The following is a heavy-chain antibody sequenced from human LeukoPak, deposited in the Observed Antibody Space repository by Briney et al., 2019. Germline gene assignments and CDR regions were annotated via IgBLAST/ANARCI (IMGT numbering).Heavy chain of an antibody. CDR1: GGSISSYY. Sequence: KPSETLSLTCTVSGGSISSYYWSWIRQPPGKGLEWIGYIYYSGSTNYNPSLKSRVTISVDTSKNQFSLKLSSVTAADTAVYYCARDGGYCSSTSCYNNTTRAHYYYCGMDVWGQGTTVTVSS. CDR3: ARDGGYCSSTSCYNNTTRAHYYYCGMDV. D-gene: IGHD2-2*02. CDR2: IYYSGST. J-gene: IGHJ6*02. V-gene: IGHV4-59*01.